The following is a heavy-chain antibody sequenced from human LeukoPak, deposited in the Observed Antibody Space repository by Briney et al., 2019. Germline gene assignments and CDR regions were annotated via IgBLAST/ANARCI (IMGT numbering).Heavy chain of an antibody. CDR2: INGSGSST. Sequence: GGSLRLSCAAPDFTFVSSWMHWVRQAPGKGRVWVSRINGSGSSTDFADSVKGRFTISRDNAKNTLYLQMNSLRAEDTAVYYCARDAPGNTALDYWGQGTLVTVSS. D-gene: IGHD5-18*01. V-gene: IGHV3-74*01. CDR1: DFTFVSSW. J-gene: IGHJ4*02. CDR3: ARDAPGNTALDY.